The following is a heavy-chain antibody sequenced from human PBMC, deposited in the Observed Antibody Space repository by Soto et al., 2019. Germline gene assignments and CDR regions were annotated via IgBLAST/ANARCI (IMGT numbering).Heavy chain of an antibody. Sequence: QVQLVQSGAEVKKPGSSVKVSCKASGGTFSSYAISWVRQAPGQGLEWMGGIIPIFGTANYAQKCQGRVTITADEATSTAYMELSSLRSEDTAVYYGARGRSLLGHWFDPWGQGTLVTVSS. CDR3: ARGRSLLGHWFDP. J-gene: IGHJ5*02. V-gene: IGHV1-69*01. CDR1: GGTFSSYA. CDR2: IIPIFGTA.